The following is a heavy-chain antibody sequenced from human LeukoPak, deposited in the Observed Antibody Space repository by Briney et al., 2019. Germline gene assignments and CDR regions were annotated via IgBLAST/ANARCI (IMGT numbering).Heavy chain of an antibody. V-gene: IGHV4-59*12. CDR3: ARGSARGSDY. CDR2: IYYSGST. Sequence: SETLSLTCTVSGGSISSYYWSWIRQPPGKGLEWIGYIYYSGSTNYNPSLKSRVTISVDTSKNQFSLKLSSVTAADTAVYYCARGSARGSDYWGQGTLVTVSS. D-gene: IGHD3-10*01. J-gene: IGHJ4*02. CDR1: GGSISSYY.